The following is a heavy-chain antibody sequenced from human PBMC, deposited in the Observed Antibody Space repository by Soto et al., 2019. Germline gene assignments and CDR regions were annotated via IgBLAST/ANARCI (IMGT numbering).Heavy chain of an antibody. J-gene: IGHJ6*02. D-gene: IGHD2-2*01. CDR1: GGTFSSYA. V-gene: IGHV1-69*01. CDR3: ARSQCSSTNVESYYYCYYGIDV. Sequence: QVQLVQSGAEVKKPGSSVKVSCKASGGTFSSYAISWVRQAPGQGLEWMGGLIPISGTANYARKFKGSVTITADESTSTADMELSRLSSKDTAVYYGARSQCSSTNVESYYYCYYGIDVWGRGTTVAVTS. CDR2: LIPISGTA.